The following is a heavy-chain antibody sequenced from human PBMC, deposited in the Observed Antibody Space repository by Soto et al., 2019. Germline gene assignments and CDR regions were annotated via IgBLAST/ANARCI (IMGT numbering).Heavy chain of an antibody. J-gene: IGHJ6*02. CDR2: IYYSGST. Sequence: AETLSLTCTVSGGSISSYYRSWIRQPPGKGLEWIGYIYYSGSTNYNPSLKSRVTISVDTSKNQFSLKLSPVTAADTAVYYCASGVQIYYYGIDVWGQGTMVTVSS. CDR3: ASGVQIYYYGIDV. D-gene: IGHD3-3*01. V-gene: IGHV4-59*01. CDR1: GGSISSYY.